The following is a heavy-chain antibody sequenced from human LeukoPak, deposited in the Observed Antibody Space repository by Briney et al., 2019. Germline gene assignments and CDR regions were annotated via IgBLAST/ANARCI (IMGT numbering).Heavy chain of an antibody. CDR2: ISSSSSYI. J-gene: IGHJ4*02. Sequence: GGSLRLSCAASGFTFSSYAMSWVRQAPGKGLEWVSSISSSSSYIYYADSLKGRFTISRDNAKNSLYLQMNSLRAEDTAVYYCARDEAWQYCSGGSCYTFDSWGQGTLVTVSS. D-gene: IGHD2-15*01. CDR3: ARDEAWQYCSGGSCYTFDS. CDR1: GFTFSSYA. V-gene: IGHV3-21*01.